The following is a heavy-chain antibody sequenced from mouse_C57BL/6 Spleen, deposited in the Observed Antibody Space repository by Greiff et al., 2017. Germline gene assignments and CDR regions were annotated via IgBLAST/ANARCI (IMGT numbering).Heavy chain of an antibody. J-gene: IGHJ4*01. D-gene: IGHD1-1*01. CDR1: GFTFSSYA. CDR2: ISDGGSYT. Sequence: EVKLVESGGGLVKPGGSLKLSCAASGFTFSSYAMSWVRQTPEKRLEWVATISDGGSYTYYPDNVKGRFTISRDNAKNNLYLQMSHLKSEDTAMYYCARVLRDYAMDYWGQGTSVTVSS. CDR3: ARVLRDYAMDY. V-gene: IGHV5-4*03.